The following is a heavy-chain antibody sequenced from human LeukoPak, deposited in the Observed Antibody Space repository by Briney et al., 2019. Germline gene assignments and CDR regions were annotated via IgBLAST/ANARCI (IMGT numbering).Heavy chain of an antibody. CDR2: INPNSGGT. CDR3: ARAARYGGTLFDFDY. Sequence: ASVKVSCKASGYTFTGYYMHWVRQAPGQGLEWMGWINPNSGGTNYAQKFQGTVTMTRDTPISTAYMELSRLRSDDTAVYYCARAARYGGTLFDFDYWGPGTLVTVSS. D-gene: IGHD4-23*01. CDR1: GYTFTGYY. J-gene: IGHJ4*02. V-gene: IGHV1-2*02.